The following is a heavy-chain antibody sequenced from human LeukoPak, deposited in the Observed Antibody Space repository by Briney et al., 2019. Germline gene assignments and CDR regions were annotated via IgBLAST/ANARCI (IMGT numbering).Heavy chain of an antibody. CDR2: ISHRGST. CDR1: GGSFTGYY. J-gene: IGHJ4*02. CDR3: ARQTGSGLFILP. V-gene: IGHV4-34*01. Sequence: PSETLSLTCAVYGGSFTGYYWSWIRQPPGKGLEWIGEISHRGSTNYNPSLKSRVTISVDTSKNQFSLKLSSVTAADTAVYYCARQTGSGLFILPGGQGTLVTVSS. D-gene: IGHD3/OR15-3a*01.